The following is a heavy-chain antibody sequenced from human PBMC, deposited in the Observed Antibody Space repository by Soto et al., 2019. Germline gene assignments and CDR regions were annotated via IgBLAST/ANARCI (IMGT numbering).Heavy chain of an antibody. Sequence: QVQLVQSGAEVLKPGASVKVSCEASGYTFPNYGITWVRQAPGQGLEWMGWISAYNGYTNSAQNFQGRATMTTDTSTSPAYMELWNLRSDDTAVYFCARCPLPIYGDYGRSFAYGGQGTLVTVSS. CDR1: GYTFPNYG. D-gene: IGHD4-17*01. CDR2: ISAYNGYT. J-gene: IGHJ4*02. V-gene: IGHV1-18*01. CDR3: ARCPLPIYGDYGRSFAY.